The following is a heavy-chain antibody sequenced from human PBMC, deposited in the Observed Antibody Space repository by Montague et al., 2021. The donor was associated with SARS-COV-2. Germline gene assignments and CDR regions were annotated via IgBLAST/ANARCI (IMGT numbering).Heavy chain of an antibody. D-gene: IGHD2-15*01. V-gene: IGHV4-59*08. J-gene: IGHJ4*02. CDR1: GGSLSSYY. Sequence: SETLSLTCTVSGGSLSSYYWSWIWQPPGKGLEWIGYIYYSGSTNYNPSLKSRVTISVDTSKNQFSLKVNSVTAAYTTVYYCARHYSATLPAVYWGQGTLVTVSS. CDR2: IYYSGST. CDR3: ARHYSATLPAVY.